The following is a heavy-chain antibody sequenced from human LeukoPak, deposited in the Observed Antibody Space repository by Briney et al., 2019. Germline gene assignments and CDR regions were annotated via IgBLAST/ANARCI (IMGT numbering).Heavy chain of an antibody. CDR2: IIPIFGTA. J-gene: IGHJ4*02. Sequence: SVKVSCKASGGTFSSYAISWLRQAPGQGLEWMGGIIPIFGTANYAQKFQGRVTITADESTSTAYMELSSLRSEDTAVYYCASPSPNSSGWYFDYWGQGTLVTVSS. CDR3: ASPSPNSSGWYFDY. V-gene: IGHV1-69*13. CDR1: GGTFSSYA. D-gene: IGHD6-19*01.